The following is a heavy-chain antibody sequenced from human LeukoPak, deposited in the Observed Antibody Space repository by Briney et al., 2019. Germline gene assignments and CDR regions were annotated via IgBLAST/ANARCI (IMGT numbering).Heavy chain of an antibody. V-gene: IGHV3-11*06. CDR1: GFTFSDYY. CDR3: ARGGGSYVLDY. J-gene: IGHJ4*02. D-gene: IGHD1-26*01. CDR2: ISSSSSYT. Sequence: PGGSLRLSCAASGFTFSDYYMTWIRQASGKGLEWVSYISSSSSYTNYADSVKGRFSVSRDNAKNSLYLQMNSLRAEDTAVYYCARGGGSYVLDYWGQGTLVTVSS.